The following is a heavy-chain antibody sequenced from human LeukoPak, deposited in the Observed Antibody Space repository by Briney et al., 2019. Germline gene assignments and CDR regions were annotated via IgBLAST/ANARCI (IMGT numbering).Heavy chain of an antibody. V-gene: IGHV3-23*01. CDR2: ISGSGSST. D-gene: IGHD3-22*01. CDR3: AKDGTIPGVIVAVITPYYFDY. Sequence: GGSLRLSCAASGFTFSSYAMSWVRQAPGKGLEWVSAISGSGSSTYYADSVKGRFTISRDNSKNTLYLQMNSLRAEDTAVYYCAKDGTIPGVIVAVITPYYFDYWGQGTLVTVSS. J-gene: IGHJ4*02. CDR1: GFTFSSYA.